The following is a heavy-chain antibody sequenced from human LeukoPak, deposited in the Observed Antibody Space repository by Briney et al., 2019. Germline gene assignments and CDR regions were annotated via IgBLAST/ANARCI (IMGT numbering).Heavy chain of an antibody. CDR3: ARHPTALVSYGFDP. CDR2: IYYSGST. V-gene: IGHV4-59*08. J-gene: IGHJ5*02. D-gene: IGHD5-18*01. CDR1: GGSISSYY. Sequence: SETLSLTCTVYGGSISSYYWSWIRQPPGKGLEWIGYIYYSGSTNYNPSLKSRVTISVDTSKNQFSLNLSSVTAADTAVYYCARHPTALVSYGFDPWGQGTLVTVSS.